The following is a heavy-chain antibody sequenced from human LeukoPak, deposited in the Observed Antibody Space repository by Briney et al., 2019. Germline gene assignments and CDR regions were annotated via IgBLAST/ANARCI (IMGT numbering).Heavy chain of an antibody. D-gene: IGHD1-26*01. CDR1: GFTFGDYA. Sequence: GGSLRLSCTASGFTFGDYAMSWVRQAPGKGLEWVGFIRSKAYGGTTEYAASVKGRFTISRDDSKSIAYLQMSSLKTEDTAVYYCTRYRRYFDYWGQGTLVTVSS. CDR3: TRYRRYFDY. CDR2: IRSKAYGGTT. V-gene: IGHV3-49*04. J-gene: IGHJ4*02.